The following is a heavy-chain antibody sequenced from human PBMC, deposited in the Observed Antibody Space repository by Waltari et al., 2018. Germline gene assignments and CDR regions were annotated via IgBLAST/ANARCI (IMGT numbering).Heavy chain of an antibody. CDR2: IYGGGST. CDR1: GLSGRDNY. J-gene: IGHJ4*02. CDR3: ARDWNGDYVVEN. V-gene: IGHV3-66*01. Sequence: EVQLVESGGGLVQPGGSLRLSCAAPGLSGRDNYMGWVRQAPGKGLEWVSVIYGGGSTNYADSGKGRFTISRDNSKNTVHLQMNSLRAEDTAVYYCARDWNGDYVVENWGQGTLVTVSS. D-gene: IGHD4-17*01.